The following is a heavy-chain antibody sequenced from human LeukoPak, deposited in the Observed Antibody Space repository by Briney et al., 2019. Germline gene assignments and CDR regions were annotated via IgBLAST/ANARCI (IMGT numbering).Heavy chain of an antibody. V-gene: IGHV4-39*07. J-gene: IGHJ4*02. CDR2: IYYSGST. CDR3: ARESPLTMVRGVIIVIDY. Sequence: PSETLSLTCTVSGGSISSSSYYWGWIRQPPGKGLEWIGSIYYSGSTYYNPSLKSRVTISVDTSKNQFSLRLSSVTAADTALYYCARESPLTMVRGVIIVIDYWGQGTQVTVSS. D-gene: IGHD3-10*01. CDR1: GGSISSSSYY.